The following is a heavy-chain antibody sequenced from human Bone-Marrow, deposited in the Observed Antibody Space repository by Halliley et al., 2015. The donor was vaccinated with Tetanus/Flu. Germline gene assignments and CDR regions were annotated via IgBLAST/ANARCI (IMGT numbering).Heavy chain of an antibody. D-gene: IGHD7-27*01. CDR2: SNLEDSET. CDR1: GYIVTELS. J-gene: IGHJ4*02. CDR3: ATDVTGGYRGGLY. V-gene: IGHV1-24*01. Sequence: QVQLVQSGAEVKKPGASVKVSCKISGYIVTELSMNWVRQAPGKGLEWMGGSNLEDSETIHAQKFEGRLTMTEDTSTNTAYMELSSLTSEDTAVYYCATDVTGGYRGGLYWGQGTLVTVSS.